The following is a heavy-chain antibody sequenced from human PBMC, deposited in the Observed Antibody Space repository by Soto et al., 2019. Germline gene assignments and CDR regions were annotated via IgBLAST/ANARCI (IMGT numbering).Heavy chain of an antibody. CDR3: ARDRYSSSRDFDY. J-gene: IGHJ4*02. V-gene: IGHV4-59*01. CDR1: VACMSSYY. Sequence: SQTCAVSVACMSSYYSSWNKKPPGKGLEWIGYIYYNGDTKCNPSLKSRVTISLDTSKNQFSLKLNSVTAAETAVYFCARDRYSSSRDFDYWGQGTRVTGSS. CDR2: IYYNGDT. D-gene: IGHD3-22*01.